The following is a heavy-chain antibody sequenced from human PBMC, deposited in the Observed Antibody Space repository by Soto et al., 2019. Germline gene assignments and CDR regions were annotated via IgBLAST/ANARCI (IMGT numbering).Heavy chain of an antibody. Sequence: ASVKVSCKASGFTFTSSSVQWVRQARGQRLEWIGWITVGTGNTNYAQKVQERVTITRDMSTSTAYMELSNLRSEDTAVYYCAAGDSSGYYRGWGQGTQVTVSS. CDR1: GFTFTSSS. CDR3: AAGDSSGYYRG. V-gene: IGHV1-58*01. CDR2: ITVGTGNT. J-gene: IGHJ4*02. D-gene: IGHD3-22*01.